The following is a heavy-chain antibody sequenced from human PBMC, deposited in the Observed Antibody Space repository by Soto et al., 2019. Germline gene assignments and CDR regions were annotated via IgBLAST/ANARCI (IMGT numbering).Heavy chain of an antibody. CDR1: GYTFSSYG. V-gene: IGHV1-18*01. CDR2: ISPYNGDT. CDR3: ARSGAYCTSITCLFDSF. D-gene: IGHD2-8*01. Sequence: QAQLVQSGAEVKKPGASVKVSCRASGYTFSSYGYAWVRQAPGQGLEWMGWISPYNGDTNYAQKFQDRVTLTTDTSTTTAYMELRNLGSDATAVYYCARSGAYCTSITCLFDSFWGLGTLVTVSS. J-gene: IGHJ4*02.